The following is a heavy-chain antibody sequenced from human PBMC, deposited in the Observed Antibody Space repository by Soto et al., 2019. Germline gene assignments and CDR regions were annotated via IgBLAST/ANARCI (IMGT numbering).Heavy chain of an antibody. CDR1: GGSISGSSYY. Sequence: SETLSLTCTVSGGSISGSSYYWGWIRQPPGKGLEWIGSIYYSGSTYYNPSLKSRVTISVDTSKNQFSLKLSSVTAADTAVYYCASSYYDFWSGKNDAFDIWGQGTMVTVSS. CDR3: ASSYYDFWSGKNDAFDI. D-gene: IGHD3-3*01. V-gene: IGHV4-39*01. CDR2: IYYSGST. J-gene: IGHJ3*02.